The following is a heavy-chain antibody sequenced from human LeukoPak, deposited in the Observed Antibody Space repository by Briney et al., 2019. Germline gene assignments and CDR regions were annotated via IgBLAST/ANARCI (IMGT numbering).Heavy chain of an antibody. CDR2: IYYSGST. CDR3: ARDLGGVGARFDY. V-gene: IGHV4-59*01. J-gene: IGHJ4*02. D-gene: IGHD1-26*01. CDR1: GGSISSYY. Sequence: SETLSLTCTVSGGSISSYYWSWIRQPPGKGLEWIGYIYYSGSTNYNPSLKSRVTISVDTSKNQSSLKLSSVTAADTAVYYCARDLGGVGARFDYWGQGTLVTVSS.